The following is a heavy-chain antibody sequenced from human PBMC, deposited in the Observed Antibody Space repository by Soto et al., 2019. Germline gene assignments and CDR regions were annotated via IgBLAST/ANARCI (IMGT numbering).Heavy chain of an antibody. J-gene: IGHJ5*02. Sequence: SETLSLTCTASGGSITDYSWVWIRQPAGKGLEWIGRIFSSGSTNYNPSLKGRITMSLDTSKNQFSLKLNSATATDTAVYFCARDQGVVVTADNWFDPWGQGILVTVSS. V-gene: IGHV4-4*07. CDR2: IFSSGST. D-gene: IGHD2-21*02. CDR3: ARDQGVVVTADNWFDP. CDR1: GGSITDYS.